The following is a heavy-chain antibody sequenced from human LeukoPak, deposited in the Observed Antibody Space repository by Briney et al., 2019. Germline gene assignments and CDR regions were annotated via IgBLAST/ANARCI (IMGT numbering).Heavy chain of an antibody. CDR1: GFSLTTSGVG. Sequence: SGPTLVNPTQTLTLTCAFSGFSLTTSGVGVAWIRQPPREALEWLALIYWNDDKRYRPSLKSRLTITKDTSKNQVVLTMTNMDPVDTATYFCVQDGYSYGWGIFDIWGQGTMVTVSS. CDR3: VQDGYSYGWGIFDI. J-gene: IGHJ3*02. V-gene: IGHV2-5*01. CDR2: IYWNDDK. D-gene: IGHD5-12*01.